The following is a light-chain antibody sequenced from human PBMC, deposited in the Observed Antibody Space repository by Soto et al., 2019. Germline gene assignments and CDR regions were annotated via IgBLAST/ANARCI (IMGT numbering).Light chain of an antibody. V-gene: IGKV3-20*01. CDR1: QSVSSSY. CDR2: GAS. Sequence: IGLTQSPGTLSLSPGERATLSCRASQSVSSSYLAWYQQKPGQAPRLLIYGASSRATGIPDRFSGSGSGTDFTLTISRLEPEDFAVYYCQLYGSSFGQGTRLEIK. J-gene: IGKJ5*01. CDR3: QLYGSS.